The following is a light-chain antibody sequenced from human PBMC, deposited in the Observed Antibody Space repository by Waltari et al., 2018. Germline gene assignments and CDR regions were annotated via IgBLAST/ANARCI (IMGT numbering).Light chain of an antibody. Sequence: IVLTQSPGTAPLSPGERVTSSCRTSQTVGSSSLAWYQQKPGQAPRLVIYRASRRATGIPDRFSGSGSGTDFSLTISRMEPEDFAVYYCQQHGTLPATFGQGTKVEIK. CDR1: QTVGSSS. CDR2: RAS. CDR3: QQHGTLPAT. V-gene: IGKV3-20*01. J-gene: IGKJ1*01.